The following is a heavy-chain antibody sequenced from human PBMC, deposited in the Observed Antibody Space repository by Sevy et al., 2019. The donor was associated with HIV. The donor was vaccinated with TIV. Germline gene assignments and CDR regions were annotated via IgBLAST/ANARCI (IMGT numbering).Heavy chain of an antibody. J-gene: IGHJ4*02. CDR3: ARDQSFEWELTLTRFDY. CDR1: GYTFISYG. CDR2: ISPYNGNT. V-gene: IGHV1-18*01. D-gene: IGHD1-26*01. Sequence: ASVKVSCKASGYTFISYGISWVRQAPGQGLEWMGWISPYNGNTKYAQKIRGRVTMTTDTSTSTAYMELRSLRSDDTAVYYCARDQSFEWELTLTRFDYWGQGTLVTVSS.